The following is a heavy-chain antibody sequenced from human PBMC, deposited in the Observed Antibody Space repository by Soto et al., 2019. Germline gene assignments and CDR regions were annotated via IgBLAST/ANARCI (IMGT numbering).Heavy chain of an antibody. CDR2: INHSGST. CDR1: GGSFSGYY. CDR3: ARGQGYDFWSGYYTGPFDY. V-gene: IGHV4-34*01. J-gene: IGHJ4*02. D-gene: IGHD3-3*01. Sequence: QVQLQQWGAGLLKPSETLSLTCAVYGGSFSGYYWSWIRQPPGKGLEWIGEINHSGSTNYNPSLKIRVTILVDTYKNQFSRGLSSESAASTAVYYCARGQGYDFWSGYYTGPFDYWGQGTLVTVSS.